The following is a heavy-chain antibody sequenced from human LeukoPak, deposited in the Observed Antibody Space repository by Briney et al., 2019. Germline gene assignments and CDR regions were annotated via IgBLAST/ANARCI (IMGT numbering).Heavy chain of an antibody. Sequence: GGSLRLSCAASGFTFSSYDMHWVRQATGKGLEWVSAIGTAGDTYYPGSVKGRFTISRENAENSLYLQMNSLSAGDTAVYYCARGTYYYGSGSHKPYYYYYYMDVWGKGTTVTVSS. CDR2: IGTAGDT. CDR3: ARGTYYYGSGSHKPYYYYYYMDV. J-gene: IGHJ6*03. CDR1: GFTFSSYD. V-gene: IGHV3-13*01. D-gene: IGHD3-10*01.